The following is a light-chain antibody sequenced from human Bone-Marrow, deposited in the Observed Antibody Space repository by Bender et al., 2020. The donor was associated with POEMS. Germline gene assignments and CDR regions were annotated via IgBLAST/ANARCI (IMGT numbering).Light chain of an antibody. CDR1: SSDVGGYHY. CDR2: DVS. J-gene: IGLJ2*01. V-gene: IGLV2-8*01. Sequence: QSALTQPPSASGSPGQSVTISCTGTSSDVGGYHYVSWYQQHPGKAPKLMIYDVSKRPSGVPDRFSGSKSGNTASLTISGLQAEDEADYYCSSFAGINNRVVVGGGTKLAVL. CDR3: SSFAGINNRVV.